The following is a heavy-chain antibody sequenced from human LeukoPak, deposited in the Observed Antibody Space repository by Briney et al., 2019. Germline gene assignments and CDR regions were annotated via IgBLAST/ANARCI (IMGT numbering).Heavy chain of an antibody. Sequence: GGSLRLSCVASGFNFDDYAMHWVRQGPGKGLEWVSGISSNSGGIAYADSVKGRFTISRDNAKNSLYLQMNSLRPEDTALYYCAKDVQMTRNDYYNYFDYWGQGTLVTVSS. CDR1: GFNFDDYA. V-gene: IGHV3-9*01. CDR3: AKDVQMTRNDYYNYFDY. D-gene: IGHD3-22*01. J-gene: IGHJ4*02. CDR2: ISSNSGGI.